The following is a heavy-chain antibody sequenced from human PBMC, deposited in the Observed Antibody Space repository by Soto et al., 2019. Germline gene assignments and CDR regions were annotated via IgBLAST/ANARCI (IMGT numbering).Heavy chain of an antibody. V-gene: IGHV3-9*01. Sequence: GGSLRLSCGASGFTFDDYTMHWVRQAPGKGLERVSGISWNSGSIVYSDSVKGRFTISTDNANNSLYLQMIRLRAEDTALYYXPKDSDGRYCSSSSCYGYFALRSRRTLVTVSS. CDR2: ISWNSGSI. CDR1: GFTFDDYT. D-gene: IGHD2-2*01. J-gene: IGHJ2*01. CDR3: PKDSDGRYCSSSSCYGYFAL.